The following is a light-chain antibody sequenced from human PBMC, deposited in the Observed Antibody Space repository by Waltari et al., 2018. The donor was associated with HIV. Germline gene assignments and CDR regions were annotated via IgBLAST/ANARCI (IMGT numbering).Light chain of an antibody. CDR3: SSYTSSSWV. J-gene: IGLJ3*02. CDR1: SSDVGGYNS. CDR2: DVS. V-gene: IGLV2-14*03. Sequence: QSALTQPASVSGAPGQSITISCTGTSSDVGGYNSVSWYQQHAGKAPKLMIYDVSNRPSGVSNRFSGSKSGNTASLTISGLQAEDEADYYCSSYTSSSWVFGGGTKLTVL.